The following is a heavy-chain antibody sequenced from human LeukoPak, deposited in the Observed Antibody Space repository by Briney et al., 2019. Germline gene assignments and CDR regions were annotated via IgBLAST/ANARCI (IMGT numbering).Heavy chain of an antibody. D-gene: IGHD3-22*01. V-gene: IGHV4-34*01. Sequence: SETLSLTCAVYGGSFSGNYWSWIRQPPGKGLEWIGDINHSGTTNYSPSPKSRVTISVDTSKNQFSLKLSPVTAADTAVFYCARRTGTYYYDSSGYSPWRYYFDYWGQGTLVTVSS. CDR2: INHSGTT. J-gene: IGHJ4*02. CDR3: ARRTGTYYYDSSGYSPWRYYFDY. CDR1: GGSFSGNY.